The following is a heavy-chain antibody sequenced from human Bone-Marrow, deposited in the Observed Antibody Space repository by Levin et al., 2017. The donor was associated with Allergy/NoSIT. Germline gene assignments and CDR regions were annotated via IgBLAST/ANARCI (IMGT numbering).Heavy chain of an antibody. CDR3: TRLFPSRYGSGSPFDY. Sequence: GGSLRLSCAASGFTFSGSAMHWVRQASGKGLEWVGRIRSKANSYATAYAASVKGRFTISRDDSKNTAYLQMNSLKTEDTAVYYCTRLFPSRYGSGSPFDYWGQGTLVTVSS. CDR2: IRSKANSYAT. CDR1: GFTFSGSA. V-gene: IGHV3-73*01. D-gene: IGHD3-10*01. J-gene: IGHJ4*02.